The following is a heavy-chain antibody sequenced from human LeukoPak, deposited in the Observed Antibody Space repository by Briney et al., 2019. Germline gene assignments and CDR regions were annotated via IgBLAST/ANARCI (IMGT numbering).Heavy chain of an antibody. V-gene: IGHV1-2*02. CDR1: GYTFTGYY. D-gene: IGHD3-22*01. CDR2: INPNSGGT. Sequence: ASVKVSCKASGYTFTGYYMHWVRQAPGQGLEWMGWINPNSGGTNYAQKFQGRVTMTRDTSISTAYMELSRLRSDDTAVYYCARERLLQGNGLMDYWGQGTLVTVSS. CDR3: ARERLLQGNGLMDY. J-gene: IGHJ4*02.